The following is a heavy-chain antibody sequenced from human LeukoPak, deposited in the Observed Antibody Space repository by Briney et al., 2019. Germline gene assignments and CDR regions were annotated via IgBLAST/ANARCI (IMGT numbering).Heavy chain of an antibody. V-gene: IGHV3-23*01. CDR1: GFTFSSYA. CDR3: AKDSYYDYVWGSYFDY. Sequence: GGSLRLSCAASGFTFSSYAMSWVRQAPRKGLEWVSAISGSGGSTYYADSVKGRFTISRDNSKNTLYLQMNSLRAEDTAVYYCAKDSYYDYVWGSYFDYWGQGTLVTVSS. D-gene: IGHD3-16*01. J-gene: IGHJ4*02. CDR2: ISGSGGST.